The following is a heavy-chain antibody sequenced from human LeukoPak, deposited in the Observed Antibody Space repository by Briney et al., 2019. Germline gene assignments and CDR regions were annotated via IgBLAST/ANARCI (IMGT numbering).Heavy chain of an antibody. V-gene: IGHV4-39*07. D-gene: IGHD3-10*01. Sequence: SETLSLTCTVSGDSISSSSSYWGWIRQPPGEGLEWIGSIYYSGSTYYNPPLKSRVTISEDTSKNQFSLKLRSVTAADTAVYYCARGPRFGELLWHWFDPWGQGTLVTVSS. J-gene: IGHJ5*02. CDR3: ARGPRFGELLWHWFDP. CDR2: IYYSGST. CDR1: GDSISSSSSY.